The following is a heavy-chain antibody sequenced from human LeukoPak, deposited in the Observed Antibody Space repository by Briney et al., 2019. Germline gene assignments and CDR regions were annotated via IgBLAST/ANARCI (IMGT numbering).Heavy chain of an antibody. CDR1: GYTFTSYA. D-gene: IGHD5-18*01. CDR2: INAGNGNT. V-gene: IGHV1-3*01. Sequence: ASVKVSCKASGYTFTSYAMHWVRQAPGQRLEWMGWINAGNGNTKCSQKFQGRVTITRDTSASTAYMELSSLRSEDTAVYYCAREAVGYSYGPDYWGQGTLVTVSS. CDR3: AREAVGYSYGPDY. J-gene: IGHJ4*02.